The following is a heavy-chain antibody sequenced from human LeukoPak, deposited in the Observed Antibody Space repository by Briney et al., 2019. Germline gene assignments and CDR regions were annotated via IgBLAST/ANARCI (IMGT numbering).Heavy chain of an antibody. J-gene: IGHJ4*02. CDR1: GFTFSTYW. D-gene: IGHD1-26*01. CDR3: AIAAGWEQAY. Sequence: GGSLRLSCAASGFTFSTYWMSWVRQAPGKGLEWVANINQDGSATNYVDSAKGRFIVSRDNAKNSVFLQMSSLRAEDTAVYYCAIAAGWEQAYWGQGTLVAVSS. CDR2: INQDGSAT. V-gene: IGHV3-7*01.